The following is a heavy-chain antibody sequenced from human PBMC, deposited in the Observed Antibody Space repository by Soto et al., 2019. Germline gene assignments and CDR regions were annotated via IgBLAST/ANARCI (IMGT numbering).Heavy chain of an antibody. D-gene: IGHD2-21*01. CDR2: ISYDGSNK. J-gene: IGHJ6*02. V-gene: IGHV3-30*18. Sequence: QVQLVESGGGVVQPGRSLRLSCAASGFTFSSYGMHWVRQAPGKGLEWVAVISYDGSNKYYADSVKGRFTISRDNSKNTLYLRMNSLRAEDTAVYYCAKDLRLSVMATQTNYYYGMDVWGQGTTVTVSS. CDR3: AKDLRLSVMATQTNYYYGMDV. CDR1: GFTFSSYG.